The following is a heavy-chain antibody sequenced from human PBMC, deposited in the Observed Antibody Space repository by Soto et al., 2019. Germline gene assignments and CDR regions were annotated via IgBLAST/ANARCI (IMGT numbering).Heavy chain of an antibody. CDR3: AAYRRGEGGRGY. V-gene: IGHV4-59*08. D-gene: IGHD6-19*01. CDR1: GASVSSHH. Sequence: QVQLQESGPGVVKPSETLSLTCTVSGASVSSHHWTWIRQPPGKGLEWIGDYSDSSSYSPSLKSPVTISADPPKNPFSLNLGPVTAEDAAVDYCAAYRRGEGGRGYWRQGTLVTVSS. J-gene: IGHJ4*02. CDR2: DYSDSS.